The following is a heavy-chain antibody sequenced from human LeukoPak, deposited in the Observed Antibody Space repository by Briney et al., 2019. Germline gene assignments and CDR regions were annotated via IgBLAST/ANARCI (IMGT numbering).Heavy chain of an antibody. D-gene: IGHD3-22*01. CDR2: ISGSGSGGST. Sequence: GGSLRLSCAASGFTFSSSAMSWVRQAPGKGLEWVSSISGSGSGGSTYYADSVKGRFTISRDNAKNSLYLQMNSLRAEDTAVYYCARDRRMIVVQVYYYMDVWGKGTTVTVSS. CDR1: GFTFSSSA. V-gene: IGHV3-23*01. J-gene: IGHJ6*03. CDR3: ARDRRMIVVQVYYYMDV.